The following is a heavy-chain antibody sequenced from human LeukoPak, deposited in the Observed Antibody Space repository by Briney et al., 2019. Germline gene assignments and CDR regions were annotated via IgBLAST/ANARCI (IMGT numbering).Heavy chain of an antibody. V-gene: IGHV3-7*03. CDR2: INPDGSER. Sequence: GGSLRLSCAASGFSFSSYYMSWVRQAPGKGLEWVALINPDGSERYYVDSVKGRFTISRDNARNSLYLQMDSLRDDDTAMFFCTRDLAAVPGPRMDVWGQGTTVTVSS. J-gene: IGHJ6*02. CDR1: GFSFSSYY. CDR3: TRDLAAVPGPRMDV. D-gene: IGHD6-19*01.